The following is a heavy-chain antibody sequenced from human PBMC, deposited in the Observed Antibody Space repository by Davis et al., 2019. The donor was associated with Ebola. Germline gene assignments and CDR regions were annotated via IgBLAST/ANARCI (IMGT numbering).Heavy chain of an antibody. CDR3: ARDSRIAAAGTFYYYYYGMDV. V-gene: IGHV1-18*01. CDR1: GYTFTSYG. CDR2: ISAYNGNT. J-gene: IGHJ6*02. D-gene: IGHD6-13*01. Sequence: AASVKVSCKASGYTFTSYGISWVRHAPGQGLEWMGWISAYNGNTNYAQKLQGRVTITTDTSTSTAYMELRSLRSDDTAVYYCARDSRIAAAGTFYYYYYGMDVWGQGTTVTVSS.